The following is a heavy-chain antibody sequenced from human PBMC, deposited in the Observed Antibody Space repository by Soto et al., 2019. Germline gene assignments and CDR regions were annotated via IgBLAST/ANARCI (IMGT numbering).Heavy chain of an antibody. V-gene: IGHV1-69*01. CDR1: GATFSTTG. Sequence: QVQLVQSGAEVRKPGSSLRVSCKSSGATFSTTGISWVRQAPGQGLEWMGGIIPLFGTPKYARKFQGRVCITADEYTTTVYMELNSLRPDDAAVYYCARASPVICGGDPCYRLDSSFDSWGQGSLVIVSS. CDR3: ARASPVICGGDPCYRLDSSFDS. J-gene: IGHJ5*01. D-gene: IGHD2-21*02. CDR2: IIPLFGTP.